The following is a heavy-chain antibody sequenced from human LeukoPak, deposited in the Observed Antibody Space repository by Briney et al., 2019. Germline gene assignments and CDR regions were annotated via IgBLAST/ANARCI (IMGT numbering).Heavy chain of an antibody. D-gene: IGHD3-10*01. J-gene: IGHJ6*02. CDR3: ARLSRITMVRGAMDA. Sequence: GESLKISCKGSGYSFTDYWIAWVRQMPGQGLEWMGLIYPRDSEIRNSPSFQGQVTISAGKSINTAYLQWSTLKASDTAIYYCARLSRITMVRGAMDARGQGTPVTVSS. V-gene: IGHV5-51*01. CDR2: IYPRDSEI. CDR1: GYSFTDYW.